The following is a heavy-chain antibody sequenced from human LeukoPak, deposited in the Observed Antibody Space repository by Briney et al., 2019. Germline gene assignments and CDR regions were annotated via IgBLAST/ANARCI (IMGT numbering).Heavy chain of an antibody. CDR2: ISSSSSSI. CDR3: ANLEEGRPAAKEDYDY. CDR1: GFTFSSYS. V-gene: IGHV3-48*01. D-gene: IGHD2-2*01. Sequence: GGSLRLSCAASGFTFSSYSMNWVRQAPGKGLEWVSYISSSSSSINYADSVKGRFTISRDNAKNSLSLQMNSLRAEDTAVYYCANLEEGRPAAKEDYDYWGQGTLVTVSS. J-gene: IGHJ4*02.